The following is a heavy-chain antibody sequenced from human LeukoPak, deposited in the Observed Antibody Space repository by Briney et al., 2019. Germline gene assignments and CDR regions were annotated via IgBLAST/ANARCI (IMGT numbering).Heavy chain of an antibody. CDR1: GYTLTELS. V-gene: IGHV1-24*01. CDR3: ATDPLSIAARLSADY. D-gene: IGHD6-6*01. CDR2: FDPEDGET. Sequence: ASVKVSCKVSGYTLTELSMHWVRQAPGKGLEWMGGFDPEDGETIYAQKFQGRVTMTEDTSTDTAYMELSSLRSEDTAVYYCATDPLSIAARLSADYWGQGTLVTVSS. J-gene: IGHJ4*02.